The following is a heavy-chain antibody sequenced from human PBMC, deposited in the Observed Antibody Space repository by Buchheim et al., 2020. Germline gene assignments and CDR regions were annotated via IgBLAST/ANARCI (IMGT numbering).Heavy chain of an antibody. CDR3: AREGREQPIDY. J-gene: IGHJ4*02. V-gene: IGHV3-7*01. D-gene: IGHD1-26*01. CDR2: INRDGSEK. Sequence: EVQLVESGGGLVQPGGSLRLSCAASGFTFSDYWMTWVRQAPGKGLEWVANINRDGSEKNYVDSVKGRFTISRDNAKISLNLQMNSLRAEDTAVYYRAREGREQPIDYWGQGTL. CDR1: GFTFSDYW.